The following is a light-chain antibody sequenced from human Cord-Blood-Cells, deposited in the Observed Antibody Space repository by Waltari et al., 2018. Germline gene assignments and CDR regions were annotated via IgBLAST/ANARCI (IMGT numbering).Light chain of an antibody. CDR1: QSISNY. CDR2: AAS. J-gene: IGKJ1*01. Sequence: DIQMNQSPSSLSASVGDRVTITCRASQSISNYLNWYQQKPGKAPKLLIYAASSLQSGVPSRFSGSGSGTDFTLTISSLQPEDFATYYCQQSYSTLWTFGQGTKVEIK. V-gene: IGKV1-39*01. CDR3: QQSYSTLWT.